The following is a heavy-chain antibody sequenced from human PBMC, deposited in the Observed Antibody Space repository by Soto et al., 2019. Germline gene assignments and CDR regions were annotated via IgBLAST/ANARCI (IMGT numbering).Heavy chain of an antibody. D-gene: IGHD6-13*01. CDR1: GGSFSGYY. J-gene: IGHJ6*02. V-gene: IGHV4-34*01. CDR3: ASKVITAADLMDV. Sequence: QVQLQQWGAGLLKPSETLSLTCAVYGGSFSGYYWSWIRQPPGKGLEWIGEINHSGSTNYNPSLMSRVTISVDTSKNQFSLKLSSVTAADTAVYYCASKVITAADLMDVWGQGTTVTVSS. CDR2: INHSGST.